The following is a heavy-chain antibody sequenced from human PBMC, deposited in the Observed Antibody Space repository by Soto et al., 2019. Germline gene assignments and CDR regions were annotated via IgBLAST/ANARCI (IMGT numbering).Heavy chain of an antibody. CDR1: GFTFSSYG. D-gene: IGHD6-19*01. CDR2: IWYDGSNK. CDR3: AKDWQIGSSGWYIGSYYFDY. V-gene: IGHV3-30*02. J-gene: IGHJ4*01. Sequence: PGGSMRLSCAASGFTFSSYGMHWVRQAPGKGLEWVAVIWYDGSNKYYADSVKGRFTISRDNSKNTLYLQMNSLRAEDTAVYYCAKDWQIGSSGWYIGSYYFDYWGQGTLVTVSS.